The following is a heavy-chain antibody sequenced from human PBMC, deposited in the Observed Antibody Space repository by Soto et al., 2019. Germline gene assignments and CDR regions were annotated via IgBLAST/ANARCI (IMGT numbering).Heavy chain of an antibody. CDR3: ARGQRAAAGAGIDY. V-gene: IGHV4-59*01. D-gene: IGHD6-13*01. Sequence: SETLSLTCTVSGGSISGYYWSWIRQPPGKGLEWIGYIYYSGSTNYNPSLKSRVTISVDTSKNQFSLKLSSVTAADTAVYYCARGQRAAAGAGIDYWGQGTLVTVSS. CDR2: IYYSGST. CDR1: GGSISGYY. J-gene: IGHJ4*02.